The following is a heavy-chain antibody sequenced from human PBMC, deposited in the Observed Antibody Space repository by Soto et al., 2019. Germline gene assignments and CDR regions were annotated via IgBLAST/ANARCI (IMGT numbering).Heavy chain of an antibody. CDR1: GFTFSSYG. Sequence: QVQLVESGGGVVQPGRSLRLSCAASGFTFSSYGMHWVRQAPGKGLEWVAVISYDGSNKYYADSVKGRFTISRDNSKNTLYLQMNSLRAEDTAVYYSAKDPTVGATFWGQGTMVTVSS. D-gene: IGHD1-26*01. CDR3: AKDPTVGATF. V-gene: IGHV3-30*18. CDR2: ISYDGSNK. J-gene: IGHJ3*01.